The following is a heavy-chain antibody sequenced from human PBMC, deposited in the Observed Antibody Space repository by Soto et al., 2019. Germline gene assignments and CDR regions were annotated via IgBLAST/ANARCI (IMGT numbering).Heavy chain of an antibody. Sequence: EVQLLESGGGLVQPGGSLRLSCAASGFTFSTYAMNWVRQAPGNGLEWVSAISGSGGRIHYADSVKGRFTISRDHSKNTLYLQMNRLRDEDTAVYHCVKGYWKGDVWGQGTTVTVSS. D-gene: IGHD1-1*01. CDR2: ISGSGGRI. CDR3: VKGYWKGDV. V-gene: IGHV3-23*01. CDR1: GFTFSTYA. J-gene: IGHJ6*02.